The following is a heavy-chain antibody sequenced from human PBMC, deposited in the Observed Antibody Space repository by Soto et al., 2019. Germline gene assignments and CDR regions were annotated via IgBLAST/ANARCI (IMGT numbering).Heavy chain of an antibody. CDR3: ARRHQTYDSSGYYYYYYGMDV. CDR2: VYPGDSET. V-gene: IGHV5-51*01. Sequence: PGESLKISCQASGYGFSSSWIAWVRHSPGKGLEWMGIVYPGDSETRYSPSFQGQVTISADKSISTAYLQWSSLKASDTAMYYCARRHQTYDSSGYYYYYYGMDVWGQGTTVTVSS. J-gene: IGHJ6*02. CDR1: GYGFSSSW. D-gene: IGHD3-22*01.